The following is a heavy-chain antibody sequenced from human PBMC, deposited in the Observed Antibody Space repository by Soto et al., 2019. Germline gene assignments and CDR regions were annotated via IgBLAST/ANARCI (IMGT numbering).Heavy chain of an antibody. CDR1: GGSISSYY. J-gene: IGHJ4*02. CDR2: IYYSGST. V-gene: IGHV4-59*01. Sequence: SETLSLTCTVSGGSISSYYWSWIRQPPGKGLEWIGYIYYSGSTNYNPSLKSRVTISVDTSKNQFSLKLSSVTAADTAVYYCARSPIHMVRGRYYFDYWGQGTMVTVYS. D-gene: IGHD3-10*01. CDR3: ARSPIHMVRGRYYFDY.